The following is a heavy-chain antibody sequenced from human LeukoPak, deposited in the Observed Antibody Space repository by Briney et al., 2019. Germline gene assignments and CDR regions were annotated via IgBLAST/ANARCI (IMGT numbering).Heavy chain of an antibody. J-gene: IGHJ6*02. D-gene: IGHD2-15*01. CDR2: IKQDGSEK. CDR1: GFTFSSYW. V-gene: IGHV3-7*04. Sequence: GGSLRLSCAASGFTFSSYWMSWVRQAPGKGLEWVANIKQDGSEKYYVDSVKGRFTISRDNAKNSLYLQMNSLRGEDTAVYYCARERRGWYGTRYYYGMDVWGQGTTVTVSS. CDR3: ARERRGWYGTRYYYGMDV.